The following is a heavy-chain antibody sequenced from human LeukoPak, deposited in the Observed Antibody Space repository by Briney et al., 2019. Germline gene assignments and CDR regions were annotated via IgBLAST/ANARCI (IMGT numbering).Heavy chain of an antibody. Sequence: GGSLRLSCAASGFTFSNYGMHWVRQAPGKGLEWVAVIWYDGNIKYYADSVKGRITISRDNSKNTLYLQMNSLSAEDTAVYYCARDRGFGTSVFYFDYWGQGTLVTVSS. CDR3: ARDRGFGTSVFYFDY. CDR1: GFTFSNYG. CDR2: IWYDGNIK. V-gene: IGHV3-33*01. D-gene: IGHD3-10*01. J-gene: IGHJ4*02.